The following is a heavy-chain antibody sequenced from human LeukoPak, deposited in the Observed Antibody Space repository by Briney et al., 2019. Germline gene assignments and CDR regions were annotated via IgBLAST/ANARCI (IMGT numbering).Heavy chain of an antibody. CDR2: ISYDGSNK. V-gene: IGHV3-30*03. CDR1: GFTFSSYG. Sequence: GGSLRLSCAASGFTFSSYGMHWVRQAPGKGLEWVAVISYDGSNKYYADSVKGRFTISRDNSKNTLYLQMNSLRAEDTAVYYCARVGVGMYHFDHWGQGTLVTVSS. J-gene: IGHJ4*02. CDR3: ARVGVGMYHFDH. D-gene: IGHD2-2*01.